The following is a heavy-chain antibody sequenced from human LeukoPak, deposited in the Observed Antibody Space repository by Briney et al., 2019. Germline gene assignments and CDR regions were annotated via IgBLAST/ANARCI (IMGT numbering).Heavy chain of an antibody. CDR3: ANPWRGAAGN. V-gene: IGHV4-39*07. D-gene: IGHD6-13*01. CDR2: IYYSGST. Sequence: SETLSLTCTVSGGSISSSSYCWGWIRQPPGKGLEWIGSIYYSGSTYYNPSLKSRVTISVDTSKNQFSLKLSSVTAADTAVYYCANPWRGAAGNWGQGTLVTVSS. CDR1: GGSISSSSYC. J-gene: IGHJ4*02.